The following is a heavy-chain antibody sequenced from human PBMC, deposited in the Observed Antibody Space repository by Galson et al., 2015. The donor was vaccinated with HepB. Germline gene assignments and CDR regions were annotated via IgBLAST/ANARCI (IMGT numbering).Heavy chain of an antibody. CDR1: GFTFNNFA. Sequence: LRLSCATSGFTFNNFAMHWVRQTPGKGLEWLALTWYDGSYKFYADSVKGRFTVSRDNSKDTLFLQMDTLTAEDTAMYYCARAPYGGVGAARSLHFWGQGSLVTVSS. D-gene: IGHD1-26*01. J-gene: IGHJ4*02. CDR3: ARAPYGGVGAARSLHF. V-gene: IGHV3-33*01. CDR2: TWYDGSYK.